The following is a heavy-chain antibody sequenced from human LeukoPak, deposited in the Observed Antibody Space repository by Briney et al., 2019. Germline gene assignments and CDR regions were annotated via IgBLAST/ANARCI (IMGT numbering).Heavy chain of an antibody. D-gene: IGHD3-22*01. CDR2: IRYDGRNK. CDR3: ARRAGDYSHPYDY. CDR1: GFTFSSYG. Sequence: GGSLRLSCAASGFTFSSYGMHRVRQAPGKGLEWVTFIRYDGRNKYYADSVKGRFTISRDNSKNTLYLQMNSLRAEDTAVYYCARRAGDYSHPYDYWGQGTLVTVSS. J-gene: IGHJ4*02. V-gene: IGHV3-30*02.